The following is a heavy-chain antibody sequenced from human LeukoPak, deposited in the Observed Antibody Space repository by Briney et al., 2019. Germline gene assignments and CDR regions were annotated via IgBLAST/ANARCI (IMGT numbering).Heavy chain of an antibody. CDR2: ISGDGGT. J-gene: IGHJ4*02. V-gene: IGHV3-23*01. CDR3: ARYCGAASCYSGFDY. Sequence: GGSLRLSCAASGFTFGSYVMSCVRHAPGGGPEGVSAISGDGGTYYADSVKGRFTISRDNSKNTLYLQMNSLGGEDTALYYCARYCGAASCYSGFDYWGQGTLVTVAS. CDR1: GFTFGSYV. D-gene: IGHD2-15*01.